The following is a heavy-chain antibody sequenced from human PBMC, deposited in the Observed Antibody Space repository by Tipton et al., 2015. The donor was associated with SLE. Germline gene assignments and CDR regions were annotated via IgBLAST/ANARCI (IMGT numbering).Heavy chain of an antibody. CDR1: GGSISSGGFY. Sequence: GLVKPSQTLSLTCSVSGGSISSGGFYWSWIRQAPGKGLEWVSYISSSGSTIYYADSVKGRFTISRDNAKNSLYLQMNSLRAEDTAVYYCARDRFWSGYYGWFDPWGQGTLVTVSS. V-gene: IGHV3-11*01. CDR2: ISSSGSTI. D-gene: IGHD3-3*01. CDR3: ARDRFWSGYYGWFDP. J-gene: IGHJ5*02.